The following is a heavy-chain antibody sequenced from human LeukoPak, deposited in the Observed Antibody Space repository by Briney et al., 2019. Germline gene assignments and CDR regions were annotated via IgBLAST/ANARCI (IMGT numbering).Heavy chain of an antibody. Sequence: GGSLRLSCAASGFTFDDYGMSWVRQAPGKGLEWVSGINWNGGSTGYADSVKGRFTNSRDNAKNSLYLQMNSLRAEDTALYYCARDGLTYYYGSGSLDYWGQGTLVTVSS. D-gene: IGHD3-10*01. CDR2: INWNGGST. J-gene: IGHJ4*02. V-gene: IGHV3-20*04. CDR3: ARDGLTYYYGSGSLDY. CDR1: GFTFDDYG.